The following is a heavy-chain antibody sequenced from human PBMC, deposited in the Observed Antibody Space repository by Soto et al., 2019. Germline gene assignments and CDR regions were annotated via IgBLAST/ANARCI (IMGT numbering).Heavy chain of an antibody. Sequence: GGSLRLSCAASGFTFSSYAMSWVRQAPGKGLEWVSAISGSGGSTYYADSVKGRFTISRDNSKNTLHLQMNSLRAEDTAVYYCAKGGPLLWDLYYYYYMDVWGKGTTVTVSS. CDR3: AKGGPLLWDLYYYYYMDV. D-gene: IGHD2-15*01. CDR2: ISGSGGST. J-gene: IGHJ6*03. V-gene: IGHV3-23*01. CDR1: GFTFSSYA.